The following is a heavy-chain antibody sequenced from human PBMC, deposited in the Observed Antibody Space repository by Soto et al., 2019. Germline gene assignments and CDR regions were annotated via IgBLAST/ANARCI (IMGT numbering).Heavy chain of an antibody. V-gene: IGHV6-1*01. J-gene: IGHJ6*02. CDR3: ARDRMTPDYYYYGMDV. CDR1: GDSVSSNIAA. D-gene: IGHD2-2*01. CDR2: TYYRSKWYN. Sequence: SQTLSLTCAISGDSVSSNIAAWNWIRQSPSRGLEWLGRTYYRSKWYNDYAVSVKSRITINPDTSKNQFSLQLNSVTPEDTAVYYCARDRMTPDYYYYGMDVWAQGTTVPVSS.